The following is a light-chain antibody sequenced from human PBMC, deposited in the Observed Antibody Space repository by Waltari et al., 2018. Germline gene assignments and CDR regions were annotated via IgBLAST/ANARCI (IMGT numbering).Light chain of an antibody. V-gene: IGLV2-23*01. J-gene: IGLJ2*01. Sequence: QSALTQPASVSGSPGQSITISCTGTSSDVGSYNLVSWYQQHPGKAPKLMIYEGSKRPSGVSNRFSGAKSVNTASLTISGLQAEDEADYYCCSYAGSRVVFGGGTKLTVL. CDR2: EGS. CDR3: CSYAGSRVV. CDR1: SSDVGSYNL.